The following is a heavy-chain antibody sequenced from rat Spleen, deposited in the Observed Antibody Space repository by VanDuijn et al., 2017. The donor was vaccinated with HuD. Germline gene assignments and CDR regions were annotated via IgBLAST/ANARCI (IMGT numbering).Heavy chain of an antibody. CDR2: MWSDGDT. Sequence: QVQLKESGPGLVQPSQTVSLTCTVSGLSLNRYHVHWVRQPPGKGLEWMGVMWSDGDTSYNSGLKSRLNISRDTSKSQVLLQMSSLQTEETATYYCASLTTGIPLDYWYFDFWGPGTMVTVSS. J-gene: IGHJ1*01. D-gene: IGHD1-9*01. V-gene: IGHV2-32*01. CDR1: GLSLNRYH. CDR3: ASLTTGIPLDYWYFDF.